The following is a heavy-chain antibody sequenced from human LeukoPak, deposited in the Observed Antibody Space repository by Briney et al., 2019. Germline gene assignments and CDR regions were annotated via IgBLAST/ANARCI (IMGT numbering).Heavy chain of an antibody. V-gene: IGHV3-74*01. CDR3: AKSGGSCFDY. CDR1: GGFTFSSYW. Sequence: GGSLRLSCVGSGGFTFSSYWMHWVRQAPGKGLVWVSRINADGSSTSYADSVKGRFTISRDNAKNTLYLQMNSLRAEDTAVYYCAKSGGSCFDYWGQGTLVTVSS. J-gene: IGHJ4*02. CDR2: INADGSST. D-gene: IGHD2-15*01.